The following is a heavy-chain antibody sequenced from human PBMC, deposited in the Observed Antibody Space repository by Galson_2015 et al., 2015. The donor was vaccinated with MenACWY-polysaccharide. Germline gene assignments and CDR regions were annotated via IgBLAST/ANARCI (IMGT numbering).Heavy chain of an antibody. CDR1: GFTFSSSW. V-gene: IGHV3-7*01. J-gene: IGHJ4*02. CDR2: IKEDGSKV. D-gene: IGHD1-14*01. Sequence: SLRLSCAASGFTFSSSWMTWVRQAPGKGLEWVAKIKEDGSKVYYVDSVRGRFTISRDNANNLLYLQMNSLRAEDTAVYYCARYGNLGYWGQGTQVTVSS. CDR3: ARYGNLGY.